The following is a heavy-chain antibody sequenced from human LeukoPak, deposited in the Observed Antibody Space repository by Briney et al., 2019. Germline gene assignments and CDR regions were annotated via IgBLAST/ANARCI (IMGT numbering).Heavy chain of an antibody. CDR1: GYSISSGYY. Sequence: SETLSLTCAVSGYSISSGYYWGWIRQPPGKGLEWIGSIYHSGSTYYNPSLKSRVTISVDTSKNQFSLKLSSVTAADTAVYYCARHGDGDTVVVPAAIISGQFDYWGQGTLVTVSS. CDR2: IYHSGST. J-gene: IGHJ4*02. D-gene: IGHD2-2*01. CDR3: ARHGDGDTVVVPAAIISGQFDY. V-gene: IGHV4-38-2*01.